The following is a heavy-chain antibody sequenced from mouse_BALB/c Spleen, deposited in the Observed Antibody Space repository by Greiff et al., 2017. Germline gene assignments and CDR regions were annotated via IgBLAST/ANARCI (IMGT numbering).Heavy chain of an antibody. CDR1: GYTFSSYW. CDR2: ILPGGGST. Sequence: QVQLQQSGAELMKPGASVKISCKATGYTFSSYWIEWVKQRPGHGLEWIGEILPGGGSTNYNEKFKGKATFTADTSSNTAYMQLSSLTSEDSAVYDGARGGSSYAMGYWGQGTSVTVSS. CDR3: ARGGSSYAMGY. J-gene: IGHJ4*01. D-gene: IGHD1-1*01. V-gene: IGHV1-9*01.